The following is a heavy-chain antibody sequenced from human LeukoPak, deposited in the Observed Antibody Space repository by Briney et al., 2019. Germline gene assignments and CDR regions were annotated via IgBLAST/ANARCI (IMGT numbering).Heavy chain of an antibody. V-gene: IGHV4-34*01. J-gene: IGHJ4*02. Sequence: PSETLSLTCAVYGGSFSGYYWSWIRQPPGKGLEWIGEINHSGSTNYNPSLESRVTISVDTSKNQFSLKLSSVTAADTAVYYCARGAAAGGYWGQGTLVTVSS. D-gene: IGHD6-13*01. CDR1: GGSFSGYY. CDR3: ARGAAAGGY. CDR2: INHSGST.